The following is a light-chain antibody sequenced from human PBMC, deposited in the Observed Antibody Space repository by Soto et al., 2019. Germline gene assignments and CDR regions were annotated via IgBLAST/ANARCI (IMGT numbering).Light chain of an antibody. CDR2: EGT. CDR3: CSYAGTRTSWV. Sequence: QSALTQPASVSXXLGQSITMSCTGSSSDVGTFNLVSWFQQHPGKAPKLLIFEGTKRPSGVSDRFSGSKSGNTASLTISGLQAEDEADYHCCSYAGTRTSWVFGTGTKLTVL. V-gene: IGLV2-23*01. CDR1: SSDVGTFNL. J-gene: IGLJ1*01.